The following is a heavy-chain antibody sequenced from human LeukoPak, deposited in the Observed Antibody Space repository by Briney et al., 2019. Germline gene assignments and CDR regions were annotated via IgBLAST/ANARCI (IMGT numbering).Heavy chain of an antibody. D-gene: IGHD1-1*01. CDR3: VRDLMGAGGTTAYFHH. V-gene: IGHV3-21*01. J-gene: IGHJ1*01. CDR1: GFTFSDYS. CDR2: ISRRSRHV. Sequence: GGSLRLSCAASGFTFSDYSMNWVRQAPGKGLEWVSSISRRSRHVYYAGSVKGRFTISRDNAKNSLYLQMNSLRAEDMAVYYCVRDLMGAGGTTAYFHHWGQGTLVTVSS.